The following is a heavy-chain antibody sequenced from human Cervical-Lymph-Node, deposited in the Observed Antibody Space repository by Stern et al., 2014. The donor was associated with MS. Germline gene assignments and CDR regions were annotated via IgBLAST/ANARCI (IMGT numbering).Heavy chain of an antibody. D-gene: IGHD2-2*01. CDR1: GGTFRNFA. V-gene: IGHV1-69*01. CDR2: IIPVFGTP. J-gene: IGHJ6*02. Sequence: VQLLASGSEVTKPGSSVNVTCKASGGTFRNFAVNWGRQAPGQGLEWVGGIIPVFGTPTYAQKFQGRLTIISDESTNTVYMELSSLTTDDTATYFCASAHPATRRGYKGMNVWGQGTTIAVSS. CDR3: ASAHPATRRGYKGMNV.